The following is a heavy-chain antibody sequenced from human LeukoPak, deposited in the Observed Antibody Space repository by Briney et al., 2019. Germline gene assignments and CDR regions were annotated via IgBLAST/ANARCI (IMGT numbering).Heavy chain of an antibody. Sequence: GGSLRLSCAASGFTFSSYGMHWVRQAPGKGLEWVAFIRYDGSNKYYADSVKGRFTISRDNAKNSLYLQMNSLRAEDTAVYYCARDEAGRAGRLLYNWFDPWGQGTLVTVSS. CDR2: IRYDGSNK. CDR1: GFTFSSYG. V-gene: IGHV3-30*02. D-gene: IGHD1-1*01. CDR3: ARDEAGRAGRLLYNWFDP. J-gene: IGHJ5*02.